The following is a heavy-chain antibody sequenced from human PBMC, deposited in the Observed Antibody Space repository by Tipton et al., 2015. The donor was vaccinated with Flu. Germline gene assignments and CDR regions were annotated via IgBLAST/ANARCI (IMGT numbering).Heavy chain of an antibody. CDR3: ARGGVYSSTWDGVDY. CDR2: ISYDRTIK. D-gene: IGHD6-13*01. J-gene: IGHJ4*02. CDR1: GFTFSSYS. Sequence: RSLRLSCAASGFTFSSYSMHWARQAPGKGLEWVAVISYDRTIKYYADSMKGRFTISRDISKNTLYLQINSLRAEDTAFYYCARGGVYSSTWDGVDYWGQGILVTVSS. V-gene: IGHV3-30*04.